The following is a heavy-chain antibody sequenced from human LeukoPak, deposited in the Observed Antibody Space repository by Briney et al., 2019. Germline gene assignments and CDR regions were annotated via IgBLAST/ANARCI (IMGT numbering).Heavy chain of an antibody. D-gene: IGHD2-15*01. Sequence: ASVKVSCKASGGTFNNDGISWVRQAPGQGLEWMGRIIPIFSTSNYADKFQDRVTITADKYTSTAYMELSSLRSEDTAFYYCARDQYFGAATISRLDYWGQGTLVTVSS. J-gene: IGHJ4*02. CDR1: GGTFNNDG. CDR3: ARDQYFGAATISRLDY. V-gene: IGHV1-69*06. CDR2: IIPIFSTS.